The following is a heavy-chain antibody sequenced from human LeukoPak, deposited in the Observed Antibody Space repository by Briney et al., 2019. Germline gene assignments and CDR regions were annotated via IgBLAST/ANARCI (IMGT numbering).Heavy chain of an antibody. D-gene: IGHD3-10*01. CDR3: ARSGGPGTYHQLRYNWFDP. CDR2: ITTISHYI. CDR1: GFTLSDYH. V-gene: IGHV3-21*01. Sequence: GGSLRLSCAASGFTLSDYHMNWVRQAPGKGLEWLSSITTISHYIYYAGAVRGRFTISRDNAKNSLYLQMNSLRGEDTAVYYCARSGGPGTYHQLRYNWFDPWGQGTLVTASS. J-gene: IGHJ5*02.